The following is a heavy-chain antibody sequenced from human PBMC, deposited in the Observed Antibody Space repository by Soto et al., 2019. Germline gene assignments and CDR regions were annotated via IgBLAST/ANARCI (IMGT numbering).Heavy chain of an antibody. CDR3: ARSGPGGYIDY. CDR2: TYYRSKWHS. V-gene: IGHV6-1*01. Sequence: QTLSLTCAISGDSVSSNNAAWNCIRQSPSRGLEWLGRTYYRSKWHSGYAVSVRSRISISPDTSKNGFSLQLNSVTPDDTAVYYCARSGPGGYIDYWGRGTMVTVSS. CDR1: GDSVSSNNAA. J-gene: IGHJ4*02. D-gene: IGHD3-22*01.